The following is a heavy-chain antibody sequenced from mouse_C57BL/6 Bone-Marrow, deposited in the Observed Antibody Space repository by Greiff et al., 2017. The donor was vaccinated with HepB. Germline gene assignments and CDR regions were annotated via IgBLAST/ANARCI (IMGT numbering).Heavy chain of an antibody. CDR2: ISDGGSYT. Sequence: EVKLEESGGGLVKPGGSLKLSCAASGFTFSSYAMSWVRQTPEKRLEWVATISDGGSYTYYPDNVKGRFTISRDNAKNNLYLQMSHLKSEDTAMYYCARAGGNSFDYWGQGTTLTVSS. CDR1: GFTFSSYA. CDR3: ARAGGNSFDY. J-gene: IGHJ2*01. V-gene: IGHV5-4*03. D-gene: IGHD2-1*01.